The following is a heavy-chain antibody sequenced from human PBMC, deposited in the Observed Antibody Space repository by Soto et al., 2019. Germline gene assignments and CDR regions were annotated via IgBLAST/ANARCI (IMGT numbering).Heavy chain of an antibody. Sequence: SQSLSLTCAFSGDSVSSNSAAWNWIRQSPSRGLEWLGRTYYRSKWYNDYAVSVKSRITINPDTSKNQFSLQLNSVTPEDTAVYYCARAGLGYCSGGSCYYNWFDPWGQGTLVTVSS. CDR2: TYYRSKWYN. J-gene: IGHJ5*02. CDR1: GDSVSSNSAA. D-gene: IGHD2-15*01. CDR3: ARAGLGYCSGGSCYYNWFDP. V-gene: IGHV6-1*01.